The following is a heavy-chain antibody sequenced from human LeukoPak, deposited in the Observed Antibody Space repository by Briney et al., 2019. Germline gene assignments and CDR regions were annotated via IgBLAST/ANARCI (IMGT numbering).Heavy chain of an antibody. CDR1: GDSFTSVTDY. J-gene: IGHJ4*02. CDR3: AGERGEEYSSGWYKTNFFYN. D-gene: IGHD6-19*01. CDR2: GDYSGGT. Sequence: SETLSLTCTVSGDSFTSVTDYWAWIRQPPGKALEWIATGDYSGGTYYNPSLESRVAISADMSKNQISLQLTSVTGADTAVYYCAGERGEEYSSGWYKTNFFYNWGQGVRVTVSS. V-gene: IGHV4-39*07.